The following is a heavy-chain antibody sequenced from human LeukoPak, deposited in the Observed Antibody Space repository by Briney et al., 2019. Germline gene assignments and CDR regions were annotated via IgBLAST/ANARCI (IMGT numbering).Heavy chain of an antibody. D-gene: IGHD6-13*01. CDR3: ARVGHIVAAGTYDY. CDR2: IYSSGNT. CDR1: GGSMRSYF. J-gene: IGHJ4*02. V-gene: IGHV4-4*07. Sequence: PSETLSLTCTVYGGSMRSYFWSWLRQPAGKGLEWIGRIYSSGNTNYNTSLKSRVTMSVDTSKNQFSLKLTSVTAADTAFYYCARVGHIVAAGTYDYWGQGTLVTVSS.